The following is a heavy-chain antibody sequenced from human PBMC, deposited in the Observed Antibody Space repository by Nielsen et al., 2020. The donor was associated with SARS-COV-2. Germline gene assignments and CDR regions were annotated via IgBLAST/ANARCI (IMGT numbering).Heavy chain of an antibody. D-gene: IGHD3/OR15-3a*01. CDR3: AKDRAIFMIYITRGGPDF. Sequence: WIRQPPGKGLEWVAVIWHDASNKYYADSVQGRFTISRDFSKSTLYLQMNSLRAEDTAMYYCAKDRAIFMIYITRGGPDFWGQGTLVTVSS. J-gene: IGHJ4*02. V-gene: IGHV3-33*03. CDR2: IWHDASNK.